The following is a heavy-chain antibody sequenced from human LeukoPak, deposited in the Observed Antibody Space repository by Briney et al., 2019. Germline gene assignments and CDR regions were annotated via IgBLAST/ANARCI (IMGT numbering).Heavy chain of an antibody. Sequence: ASVKVSCKASGYTFTGYYMHWVRQAPGQGLEWMGSINPNSGGTNYAQKFQGRVTMTRDTSISTAYMELSRLRSDDTAVYYCARIIDSSGYYPTSYFDYWGQGTLVTVSS. CDR2: INPNSGGT. J-gene: IGHJ4*02. D-gene: IGHD3-22*01. CDR3: ARIIDSSGYYPTSYFDY. V-gene: IGHV1-2*02. CDR1: GYTFTGYY.